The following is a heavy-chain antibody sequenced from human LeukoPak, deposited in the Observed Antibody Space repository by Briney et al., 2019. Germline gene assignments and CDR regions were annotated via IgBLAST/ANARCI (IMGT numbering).Heavy chain of an antibody. CDR1: GFTFSSYA. CDR3: AKLNDYVWGSYRQYFDY. V-gene: IGHV3-23*01. J-gene: IGHJ4*02. D-gene: IGHD3-16*02. CDR2: ISGSGGST. Sequence: PGRSLRLSCAASGFTFSSYAMSWVRQAPGKGLEWVSAISGSGGSTYYADSVKGRFTVSRDNSKNTLYLQMNSLRAEDTAVYYCAKLNDYVWGSYRQYFDYWGQGTLVTVSS.